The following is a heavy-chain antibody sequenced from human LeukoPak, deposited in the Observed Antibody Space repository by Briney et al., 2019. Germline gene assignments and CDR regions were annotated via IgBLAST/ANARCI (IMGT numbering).Heavy chain of an antibody. V-gene: IGHV3-33*01. Sequence: GGSLRLSCAASEFSFGGYAMSWVRQAPGKGLEGVALIWYDGSTKFHADSVRGRFTISRDNSANTLYLQMSSLRVEDTAVYYCAREWGRIAVAGGPGYWGQGALVTVSS. J-gene: IGHJ4*02. D-gene: IGHD6-19*01. CDR2: IWYDGSTK. CDR1: EFSFGGYA. CDR3: AREWGRIAVAGGPGY.